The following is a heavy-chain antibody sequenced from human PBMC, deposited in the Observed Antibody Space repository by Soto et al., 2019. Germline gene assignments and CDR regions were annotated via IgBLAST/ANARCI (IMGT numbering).Heavy chain of an antibody. CDR2: ISDSGGST. CDR3: AKGTCSSPSCAFDY. Sequence: EVQLLESGGGLVQPGGSLRLSCAASGFTFSSYAMSWVHQAPGKGLEWVSGISDSGGSTYYADSVKGRFTISRDSSKNTLWLQMNSPRAEDTAVYYCAKGTCSSPSCAFDYWGQGTLVTVSS. V-gene: IGHV3-23*01. D-gene: IGHD2-2*01. J-gene: IGHJ4*02. CDR1: GFTFSSYA.